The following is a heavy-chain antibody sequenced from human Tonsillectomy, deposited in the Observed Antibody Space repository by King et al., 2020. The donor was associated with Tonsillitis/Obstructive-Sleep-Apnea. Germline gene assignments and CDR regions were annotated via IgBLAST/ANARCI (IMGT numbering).Heavy chain of an antibody. CDR3: ARDGEYGDYFDY. Sequence: VQLVESGGGLVQPGGSLRLSCEASGFIFRTYAMHWVRQAPGKGLEYVSAISSNGGTTYYANSVKGRFTISRDNSKNTLYLQMDSLRAEDLAVYYCARDGEYGDYFDYWGQGTLVTVSS. V-gene: IGHV3-64*01. CDR2: ISSNGGTT. J-gene: IGHJ4*02. D-gene: IGHD4-17*01. CDR1: GFIFRTYA.